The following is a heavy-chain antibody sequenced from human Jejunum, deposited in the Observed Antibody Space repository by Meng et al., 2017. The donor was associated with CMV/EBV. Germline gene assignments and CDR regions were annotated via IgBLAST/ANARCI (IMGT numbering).Heavy chain of an antibody. Sequence: QISLKESGPTLAKPTQTLTLTCALSGLSSISSGVGVGWIRQPPGKALEWLALIYWDDDKRYSPSLRSRLTITKDTSKNEVVLTMTNMDPVDTGTYYCAHFVGGYYPSRPDYWGQGTLVTVSS. CDR2: IYWDDDK. J-gene: IGHJ4*02. CDR3: AHFVGGYYPSRPDY. V-gene: IGHV2-5*02. D-gene: IGHD1-26*01. CDR1: GLSSISSGVG.